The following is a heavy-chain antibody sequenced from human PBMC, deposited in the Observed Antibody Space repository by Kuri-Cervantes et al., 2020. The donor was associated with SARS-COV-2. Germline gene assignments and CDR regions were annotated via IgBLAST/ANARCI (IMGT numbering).Heavy chain of an antibody. CDR1: GGSFSGYY. CDR3: ARGSYDFWSGYYYYYGMDV. V-gene: IGHV4-34*01. J-gene: IGHJ6*02. D-gene: IGHD3-3*01. CDR2: INHSGST. Sequence: SQTLSLTCAVYGGSFSGYYWSWIRQPPGKGLEWIGEINHSGSTNYNPSLKSRATISVDTSKNQFSLKLSSVTAADTAVYYCARGSYDFWSGYYYYYGMDVWGQGTTVTVSS.